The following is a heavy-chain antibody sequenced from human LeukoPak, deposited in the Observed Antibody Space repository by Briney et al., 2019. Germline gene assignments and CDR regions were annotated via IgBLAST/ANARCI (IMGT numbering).Heavy chain of an antibody. CDR2: INPNSGGT. Sequence: ASVKVSCKASGYTFIDYYMHWVRQAPGQGLEWMGWINPNSGGTNYAQNFQGRVTMTRDTSIRTVYMELSRLRSDDTAVYYCARSPPFSLLRGAFEMDVWGKGTTVTISS. D-gene: IGHD3-10*01. J-gene: IGHJ6*04. V-gene: IGHV1-2*02. CDR1: GYTFIDYY. CDR3: ARSPPFSLLRGAFEMDV.